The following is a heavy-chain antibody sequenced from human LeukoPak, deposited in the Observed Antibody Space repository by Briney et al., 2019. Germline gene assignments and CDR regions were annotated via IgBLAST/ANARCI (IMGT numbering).Heavy chain of an antibody. Sequence: GGSLRLSCAAYGFTFSSYAMSWVRQAPGKGLEWVSAISGSGGSTYYADSVKGRFTISRDNSKNTLYLQMNSLRAEDAAIYYCGRDGSSGWYRGWFDPWGQGTLVTVSS. CDR3: GRDGSSGWYRGWFDP. CDR2: ISGSGGST. V-gene: IGHV3-23*01. D-gene: IGHD6-19*01. J-gene: IGHJ5*02. CDR1: GFTFSSYA.